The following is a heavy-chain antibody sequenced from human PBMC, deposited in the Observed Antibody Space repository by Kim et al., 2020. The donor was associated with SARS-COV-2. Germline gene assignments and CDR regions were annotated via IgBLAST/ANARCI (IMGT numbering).Heavy chain of an antibody. Sequence: GGSLRLSCAASGFAFSSYAMHWVRQAPGKGLEWVAVISYDGSNKYYADSVKGRFTISRDNSKNTLYLQMNSLRAEDTAVYYCARGGFYTARKYYFDYWGQGTLVTVSS. CDR1: GFAFSSYA. V-gene: IGHV3-30*04. CDR3: ARGGFYTARKYYFDY. CDR2: ISYDGSNK. J-gene: IGHJ4*02. D-gene: IGHD3-16*01.